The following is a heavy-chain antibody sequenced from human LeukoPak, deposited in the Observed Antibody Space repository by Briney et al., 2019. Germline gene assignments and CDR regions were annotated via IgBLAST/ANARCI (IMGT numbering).Heavy chain of an antibody. V-gene: IGHV3-49*04. CDR3: ARVLVTMVRGVIDWVDP. Sequence: GGSLRLSCRASGFTFRDYGMTWVRQAPGKGLQWIGFIRSQEFGGTTEHATSLEGRFTISRDDSKSIAYLQMNSLKTEDIAVYYCARVLVTMVRGVIDWVDPWGQGTLVTVSS. D-gene: IGHD3-10*01. CDR2: IRSQEFGGTT. CDR1: GFTFRDYG. J-gene: IGHJ5*02.